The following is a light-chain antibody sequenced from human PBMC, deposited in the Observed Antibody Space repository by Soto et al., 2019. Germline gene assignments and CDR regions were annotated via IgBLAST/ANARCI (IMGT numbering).Light chain of an antibody. V-gene: IGKV3-20*01. CDR1: QSVSNY. J-gene: IGKJ1*01. CDR3: HQYGGSPQT. CDR2: GAS. Sequence: EIVLTQSPGTLSLSPGERATLSCRASQSVSNYLAWYQRKPGQAPRLLIYGASSRATGIPDRFSGSGSGTDFTLTISRLEPEDFAVYCCHQYGGSPQTFGQGTKVDIK.